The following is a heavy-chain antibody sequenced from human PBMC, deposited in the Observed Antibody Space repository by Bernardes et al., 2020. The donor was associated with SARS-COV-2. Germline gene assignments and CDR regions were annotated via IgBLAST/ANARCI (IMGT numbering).Heavy chain of an antibody. CDR3: VLHSPNELYAVAIHFDH. Sequence: VKVSCKASGDTFTSYNMHWVRQAPGQGLEWMGWINPSIGGTNFAQKFQGRVTMTRDTSITTAYMELSSLRSDDTAMYYSVLHSPNELYAVAIHFDHWGQGTLVTVSS. V-gene: IGHV1-2*02. CDR2: INPSIGGT. D-gene: IGHD6-19*01. J-gene: IGHJ4*02. CDR1: GDTFTSYN.